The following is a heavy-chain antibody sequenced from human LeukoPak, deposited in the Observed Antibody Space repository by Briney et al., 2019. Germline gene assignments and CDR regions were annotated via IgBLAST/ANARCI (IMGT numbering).Heavy chain of an antibody. J-gene: IGHJ4*02. CDR1: GGTFSSYA. Sequence: GASVKVSCKASGGTFSSYAINWVRQAPGQGLEWMGWINPNSGGTNYAQKFQGRVTMTRDTSISTAYMELSRLRSDDTAVYYCARAERGYSYGPHFDYWGQGTLVTVSS. V-gene: IGHV1-2*02. CDR2: INPNSGGT. D-gene: IGHD5-18*01. CDR3: ARAERGYSYGPHFDY.